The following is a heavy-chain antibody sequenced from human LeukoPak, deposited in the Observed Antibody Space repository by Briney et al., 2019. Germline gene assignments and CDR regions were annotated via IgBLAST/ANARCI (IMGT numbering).Heavy chain of an antibody. CDR1: GGSISSSSYY. V-gene: IGHV4-39*07. J-gene: IGHJ4*02. Sequence: SETLSLTCTVSGGSISSSSYYWGWIRQPPGKGLEWIGSIYYSGSTNYNPSLKSRVTISVETSKNQFSLKLSSVTAADTAVYYCARGSSNWYSYYFDYWGQGTLVTVSS. CDR2: IYYSGST. CDR3: ARGSSNWYSYYFDY. D-gene: IGHD6-13*01.